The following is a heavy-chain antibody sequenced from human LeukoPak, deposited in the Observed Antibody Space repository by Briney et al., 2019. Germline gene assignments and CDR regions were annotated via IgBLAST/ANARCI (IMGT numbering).Heavy chain of an antibody. V-gene: IGHV1-3*01. Sequence: KFQGRVTITRDTSASTAYMELSSLRSEDTAVYYCARGYCSSTSCWYSDYWGQGTLVTVSS. D-gene: IGHD2-2*01. J-gene: IGHJ4*02. CDR3: ARGYCSSTSCWYSDY.